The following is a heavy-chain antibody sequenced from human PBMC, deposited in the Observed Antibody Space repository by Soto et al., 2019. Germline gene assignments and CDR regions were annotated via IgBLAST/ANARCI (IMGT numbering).Heavy chain of an antibody. D-gene: IGHD2-21*02. Sequence: QVQLVQSGAEVKKPGASVKVSCKASGYTFTSYYMHWVRQAPGQGLEWMGIINPSGGSTSYAQKFQGRVTMTRDTSTSTVYMELSSLRSEDTAVYYCAREAYCGGDCYGRNWFDPWGQGTLVTVSS. CDR1: GYTFTSYY. V-gene: IGHV1-46*01. J-gene: IGHJ5*02. CDR2: INPSGGST. CDR3: AREAYCGGDCYGRNWFDP.